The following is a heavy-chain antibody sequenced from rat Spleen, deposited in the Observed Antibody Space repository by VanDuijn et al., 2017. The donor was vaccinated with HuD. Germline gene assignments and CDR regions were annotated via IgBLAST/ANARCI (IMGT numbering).Heavy chain of an antibody. V-gene: IGHV3-3*01. CDR1: VYSITSSYR. Sequence: EVQLQESGPGLVKPSQSLSLTCSVTVYSITSSYRWNWIRKFPGNKLEWMGYIDGAGSTNYNPSLKSRISITRDTSKNQFFLQVTSVSTEDTATYFCARWDYYSPRWYFDFWGPGTMVTVSS. CDR3: ARWDYYSPRWYFDF. D-gene: IGHD1-1*01. J-gene: IGHJ1*01. CDR2: IDGAGST.